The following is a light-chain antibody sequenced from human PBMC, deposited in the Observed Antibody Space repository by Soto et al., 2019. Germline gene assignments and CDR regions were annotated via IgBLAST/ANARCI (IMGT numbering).Light chain of an antibody. J-gene: IGKJ4*01. CDR2: AAS. CDR3: QRSFRTPLT. V-gene: IGKV1-39*01. CDR1: QSISSY. Sequence: DIQMTQSPSSLSASVVDRVAITCRASQSISSYLNWYQQKPGKAPKLLIYAASSLQSGVPSRFSGSGSGTDFTLTISSLQPEDFATYYCQRSFRTPLTFGGGTKVE.